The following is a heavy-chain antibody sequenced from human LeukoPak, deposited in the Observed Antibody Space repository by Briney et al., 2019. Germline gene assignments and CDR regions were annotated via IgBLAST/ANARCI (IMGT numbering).Heavy chain of an antibody. D-gene: IGHD2-15*01. CDR3: ARGLTILGYCSGGSCYSGGY. CDR1: GYTFTGYY. J-gene: IGHJ4*02. CDR2: ITPHNGGT. Sequence: ASVKVSCKASGYTFTGYYIHWVRQAPGQGLEWMGWITPHNGGTNYAQKLQGRVTMTTDTSTSTAYMELRSLRSDDTAVYYCARGLTILGYCSGGSCYSGGYWGQGTLVTVSS. V-gene: IGHV1-18*04.